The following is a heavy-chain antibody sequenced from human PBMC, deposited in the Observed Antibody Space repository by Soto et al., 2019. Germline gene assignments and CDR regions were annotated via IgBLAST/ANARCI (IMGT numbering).Heavy chain of an antibody. V-gene: IGHV3-7*04. CDR3: VRDTDMVRDY. CDR2: IKQDGSEK. D-gene: IGHD5-18*01. CDR1: GFTFRNYW. J-gene: IGHJ4*02. Sequence: EVQLVKSGGGLIQPGGSLRLSCAASGFTFRNYWMSWVRQAPGKGLEWVANIKQDGSEKYYAQSVEGRFTSSRDNAKNSLYLQMNSLRVEDTAVYYCVRDTDMVRDYWGQGTLVIVSS.